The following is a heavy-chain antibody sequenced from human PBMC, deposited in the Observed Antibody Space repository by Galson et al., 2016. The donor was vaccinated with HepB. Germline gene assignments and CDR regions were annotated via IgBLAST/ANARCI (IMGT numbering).Heavy chain of an antibody. V-gene: IGHV3-30*18. CDR2: ISYDGSSK. Sequence: SLRLSCAASGFTFSTYGMHWVRRAPGKGLESVSFISYDGSSKYHADSVKGRFTISRDNSKNTLYLQMDSLRVEDTAMYHCAKEALSSRYCSNTGCSNSGGGFDYWGQGTLVTVSS. D-gene: IGHD2-2*01. CDR3: AKEALSSRYCSNTGCSNSGGGFDY. CDR1: GFTFSTYG. J-gene: IGHJ4*02.